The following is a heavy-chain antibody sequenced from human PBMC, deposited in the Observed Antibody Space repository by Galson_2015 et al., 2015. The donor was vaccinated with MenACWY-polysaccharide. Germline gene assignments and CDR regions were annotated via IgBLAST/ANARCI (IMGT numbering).Heavy chain of an antibody. CDR1: GFTFNNYG. CDR2: IRNDGSNI. V-gene: IGHV3-30*02. Sequence: SLRLSCAASGFTFNNYGMHWVRQAPGKGLEWVAFIRNDGSNIYYGDSVKGRFTISRDNSKNTLYLQMNSLRAEDTAYYYCTKDMQITPIDEDYWVQRTPLTVSS. J-gene: IGHJ4*02. D-gene: IGHD3-16*01. CDR3: TKDMQITPIDEDY.